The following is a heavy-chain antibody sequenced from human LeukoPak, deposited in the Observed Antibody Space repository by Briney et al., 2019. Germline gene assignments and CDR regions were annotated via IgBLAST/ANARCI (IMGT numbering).Heavy chain of an antibody. CDR1: GFTFSSYA. Sequence: GGSLRLSCAASGFTFSSYAMSWVRQAPGKGLEWVSAISGSGGSTYYADSVKGRFTISRDNSKNTLYLQMNSLRAENTAVYYCAKDSIVVVPAAESLFDYWGQGTLVTVSS. J-gene: IGHJ4*02. CDR3: AKDSIVVVPAAESLFDY. CDR2: ISGSGGST. D-gene: IGHD2-2*01. V-gene: IGHV3-23*01.